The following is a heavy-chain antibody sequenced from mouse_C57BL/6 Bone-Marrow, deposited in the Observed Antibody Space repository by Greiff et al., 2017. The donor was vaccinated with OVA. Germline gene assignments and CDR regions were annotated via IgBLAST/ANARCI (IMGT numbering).Heavy chain of an antibody. J-gene: IGHJ3*01. CDR2: IHPNSGST. V-gene: IGHV1-64*01. CDR3: ASIYYDYDGFAY. D-gene: IGHD2-4*01. Sequence: QVQLQQPGAELVKPGASVTLSCKASGYTFTSYWMHWVKQRPGQGLEWIVMIHPNSGSTNYNEKFKSKATLTVDKSSSTAYMQLSSLTSEDSAVYYCASIYYDYDGFAYWGQGTLVTVSA. CDR1: GYTFTSYW.